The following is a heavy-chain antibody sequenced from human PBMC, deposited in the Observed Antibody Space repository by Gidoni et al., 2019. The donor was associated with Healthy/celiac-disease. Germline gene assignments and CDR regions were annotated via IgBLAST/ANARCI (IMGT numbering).Heavy chain of an antibody. CDR1: GSTFSRYG. D-gene: IGHD2-2*02. CDR3: AKVIRTSSDIVVVPAAITYADYYGMDV. Sequence: QVQLVESGGCVVQPGRSLRLSCAASGSTFSRYGMPWVRQAPGKGLEWVAVISYDGSNKYYADSVKGRFTISRDNSKNTLYLQMNSLRAEDTAVYYCAKVIRTSSDIVVVPAAITYADYYGMDVWGQGTTVTVSS. CDR2: ISYDGSNK. V-gene: IGHV3-30*18. J-gene: IGHJ6*02.